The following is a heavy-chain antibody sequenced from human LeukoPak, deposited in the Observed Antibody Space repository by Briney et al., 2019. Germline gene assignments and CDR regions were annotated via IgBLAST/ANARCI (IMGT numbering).Heavy chain of an antibody. CDR2: IWYDGSNK. V-gene: IGHV3-30*02. CDR3: AKGPYYYASGSFQYYFDY. Sequence: QPGGSLRLSCAASGFTFSSYGMPWVRQAPGKGLEWVAVIWYDGSNKYYADSVKGRFTISRDNSKNTLYLQMNSLRAEDTAVYYCAKGPYYYASGSFQYYFDYWGQGTLVTVSS. CDR1: GFTFSSYG. D-gene: IGHD3-10*01. J-gene: IGHJ4*02.